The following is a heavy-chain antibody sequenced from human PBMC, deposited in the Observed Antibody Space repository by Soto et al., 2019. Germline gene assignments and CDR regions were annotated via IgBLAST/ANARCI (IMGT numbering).Heavy chain of an antibody. J-gene: IGHJ4*02. V-gene: IGHV4-59*01. CDR2: MYYSGST. D-gene: IGHD3-16*02. CDR1: GGSISSYY. CDR3: ARSYDYIWGSYRYGHYFDY. Sequence: QVQLQESGPGLVKPSETLSLTCTVSGGSISSYYWSWIRQPPGKGLEWIGCMYYSGSTNYNPSLKSRVTISVDTSKNQFSLKLSSVTAADTAVYYCARSYDYIWGSYRYGHYFDYWGQGTLVTVSS.